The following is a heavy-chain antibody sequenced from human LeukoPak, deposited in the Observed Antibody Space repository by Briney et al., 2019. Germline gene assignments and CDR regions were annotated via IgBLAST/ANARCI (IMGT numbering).Heavy chain of an antibody. CDR2: IYYSGST. D-gene: IGHD4-17*01. V-gene: IGHV4-39*01. J-gene: IGHJ4*02. CDR3: ARYVTTDSYYFDY. CDR1: GGSISSSSYY. Sequence: SETLSLTCTVSGGSISSSSYYWGWIRQPPGKGLEWIGSIYYSGSTYYNPSLKSRFTISVDTSKNQFSLKLSSVTAADTAVYYCARYVTTDSYYFDYWGQGTLVTVSS.